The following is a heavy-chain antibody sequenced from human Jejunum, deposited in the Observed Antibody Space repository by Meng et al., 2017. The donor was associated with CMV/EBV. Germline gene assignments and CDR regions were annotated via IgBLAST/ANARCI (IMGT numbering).Heavy chain of an antibody. CDR3: ARDTPHNAFDP. CDR1: GFTFNNYW. D-gene: IGHD2-15*01. Sequence: CAASGFTFNNYWMHWVRQPPGRGLVWLSRIDNDGSDTIYADSVKGRFTVSRDNARNTLYLQMNNLRDEDTAVYYCARDTPHNAFDPWGQGTLVTVPQ. J-gene: IGHJ5*02. CDR2: IDNDGSDT. V-gene: IGHV3-74*01.